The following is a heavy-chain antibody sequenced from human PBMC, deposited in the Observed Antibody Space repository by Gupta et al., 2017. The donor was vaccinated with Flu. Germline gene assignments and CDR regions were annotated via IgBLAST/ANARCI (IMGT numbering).Heavy chain of an antibody. V-gene: IGHV3-9*01. J-gene: IGHJ5*02. Sequence: WGSDNIGYGDSVRGRFTVSRDNAKRIAYLQMNTLRPEDTAIYYCAVSGSGEGWFDPWGQGTRVTVSP. CDR2: WGSDNI. CDR3: AVSGSGEGWFDP. D-gene: IGHD6-25*01.